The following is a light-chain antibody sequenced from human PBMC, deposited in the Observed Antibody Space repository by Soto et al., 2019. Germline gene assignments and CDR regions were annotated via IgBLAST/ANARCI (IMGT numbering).Light chain of an antibody. CDR1: SSDVGAYNY. CDR2: EVS. Sequence: QSALTQPPSASGSPGQXVSISCTGTSSDVGAYNYVSWYQQHPGKAPKLIIYEVSKRPSGVPDRFSGSKSGNAASLTVSGLQAEDEADYYCSSYAGSDNYVFGTGTKLTVL. J-gene: IGLJ1*01. V-gene: IGLV2-8*01. CDR3: SSYAGSDNYV.